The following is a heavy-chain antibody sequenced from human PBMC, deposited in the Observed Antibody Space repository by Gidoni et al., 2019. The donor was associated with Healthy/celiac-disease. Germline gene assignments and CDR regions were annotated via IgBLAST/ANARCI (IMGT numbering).Heavy chain of an antibody. CDR3: ARRSYVVNAFDY. J-gene: IGHJ4*02. CDR2: IYYSGST. Sequence: QLQLQESGPGLVKPSETLSLTCTVSGGSISSSSYYWGWIRQPPGKGLEWIGSIYYSGSTYYNPSLKSRVTISVDTSKNQFSLKLSSVTAADTAVYHCARRSYVVNAFDYWGQGTLVTVSS. CDR1: GGSISSSSYY. D-gene: IGHD1-26*01. V-gene: IGHV4-39*01.